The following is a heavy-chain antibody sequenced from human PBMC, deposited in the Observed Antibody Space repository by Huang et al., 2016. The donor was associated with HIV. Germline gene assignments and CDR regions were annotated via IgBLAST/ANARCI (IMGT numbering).Heavy chain of an antibody. D-gene: IGHD1-26*01. CDR2: ISYDGSNK. CDR1: GFSFSTYG. CDR3: AKDGADEEWDIDY. V-gene: IGHV3-30*18. Sequence: VQLVESGGGVVQPGRSLRLACAASGFSFSTYGLHWVRMAPGKGRECVAVISYDGSNKDYAHSVKGRFTISRDTAENKVYLQMNSLRHEDTAVYYCAKDGADEEWDIDYWGQGTLVTVSS. J-gene: IGHJ4*02.